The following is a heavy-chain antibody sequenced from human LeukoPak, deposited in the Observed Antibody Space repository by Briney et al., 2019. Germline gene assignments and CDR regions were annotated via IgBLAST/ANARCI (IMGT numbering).Heavy chain of an antibody. CDR2: IYHSGST. J-gene: IGHJ4*02. Sequence: SETLSLTCTVSGYSISSGYYWGWIRQPPGKGLEWIGSIYHSGSTYYNPSLKSRVTISVDTSKNQFSLKLSSVTAADTAVYYCARVNMIVVVMFDYWGQGTLVTVSS. V-gene: IGHV4-38-2*02. CDR3: ARVNMIVVVMFDY. D-gene: IGHD3-22*01. CDR1: GYSISSGYY.